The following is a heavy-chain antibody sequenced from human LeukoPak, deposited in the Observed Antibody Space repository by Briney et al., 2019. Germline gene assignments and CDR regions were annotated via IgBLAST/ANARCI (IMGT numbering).Heavy chain of an antibody. V-gene: IGHV3-7*01. Sequence: GGSLRLSCAASGFTFSSYGMTWVRQAPGKGLEWVANIKQDGSEKYYVDSVKGRFTISRDNAKNSLYLQMNSLRAEDTAVYYCARVKLSSRFDPWGQGTLVTVSS. CDR1: GFTFSSYG. CDR3: ARVKLSSRFDP. J-gene: IGHJ5*02. D-gene: IGHD5-18*01. CDR2: IKQDGSEK.